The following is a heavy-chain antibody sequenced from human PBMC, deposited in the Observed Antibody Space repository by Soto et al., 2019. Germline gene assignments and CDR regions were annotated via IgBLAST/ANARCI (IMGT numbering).Heavy chain of an antibody. CDR1: GGSISSGDYY. CDR3: ASQLYVFWSGYYFGNYYGMDV. J-gene: IGHJ6*02. V-gene: IGHV4-30-4*01. CDR2: IYYSGST. D-gene: IGHD3-3*01. Sequence: SETLSLTCTVSGGSISSGDYYWSWIRQPPGKGLEWIGYIYYSGSTYYNPSLKSRVTISVDTSKNQFSLKLSSVTAADTAVYYCASQLYVFWSGYYFGNYYGMDVWGQGTTVTVSS.